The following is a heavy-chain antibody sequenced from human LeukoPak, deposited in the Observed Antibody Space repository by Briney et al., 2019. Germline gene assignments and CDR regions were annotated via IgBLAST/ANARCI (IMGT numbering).Heavy chain of an antibody. Sequence: QPGGSLRLSCAASGFTFSNYVMSWVRHAPGKGLEWVSSSSGSGATYYADSVKGRFTISRDTSQITLYLQMNSLRVEDTAVYYCAKGGRGNDGDYWGQGTLVTVSS. V-gene: IGHV3-23*01. CDR1: GFTFSNYV. CDR2: SSGSGAT. J-gene: IGHJ4*02. D-gene: IGHD1-1*01. CDR3: AKGGRGNDGDY.